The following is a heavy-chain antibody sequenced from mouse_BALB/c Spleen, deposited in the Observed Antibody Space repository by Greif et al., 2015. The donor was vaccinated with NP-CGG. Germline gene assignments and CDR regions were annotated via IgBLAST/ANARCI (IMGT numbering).Heavy chain of an antibody. CDR2: INPSNGRT. CDR1: GYTFTSYW. J-gene: IGHJ2*01. Sequence: QVQLQQPGAELVKPGASVKLSCKASGYTFTSYWMHWVKQRPGQGLEWIGEINPSNGRTNYNEKFKSKATLTVDKSSSTAYMQLSSLTSEDSAVYYCAREGNYYGSSYYFDYWGQGTTLTVSS. V-gene: IGHV1S81*02. CDR3: AREGNYYGSSYYFDY. D-gene: IGHD1-1*01.